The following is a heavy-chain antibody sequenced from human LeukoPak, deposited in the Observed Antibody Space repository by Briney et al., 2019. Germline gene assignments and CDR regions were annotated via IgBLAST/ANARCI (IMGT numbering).Heavy chain of an antibody. Sequence: QPGGSLRLSCAASGFTFSSYAMSWVRQAPGKGLEWVSAISGSGGSTYYADSVKGRFTISRDNSKNTLYLQMNSLRAEDTAVYYCARDPTRSLAFDIWGQGTMVTVSS. J-gene: IGHJ3*02. CDR2: ISGSGGST. CDR3: ARDPTRSLAFDI. CDR1: GFTFSSYA. V-gene: IGHV3-23*01. D-gene: IGHD3-10*01.